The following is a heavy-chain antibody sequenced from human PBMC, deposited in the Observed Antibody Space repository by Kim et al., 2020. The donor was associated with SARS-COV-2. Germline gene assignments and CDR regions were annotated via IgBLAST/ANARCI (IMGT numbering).Heavy chain of an antibody. V-gene: IGHV3-30*18. D-gene: IGHD5-18*01. CDR2: ISYDGSNK. CDR1: GFTFSSYG. Sequence: GGSLRLSCAASGFTFSSYGMHWVRQAPGKGLEWVAVISYDGSNKYYADSVKGRFTISRDNSKNTLYLQMNSLRAEDTAVYYCAKDKRGYSYGPLDYWGQG. CDR3: AKDKRGYSYGPLDY. J-gene: IGHJ4*02.